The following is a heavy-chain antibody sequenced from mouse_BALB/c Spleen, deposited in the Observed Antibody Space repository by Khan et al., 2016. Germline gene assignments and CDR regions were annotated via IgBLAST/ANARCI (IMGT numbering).Heavy chain of an antibody. D-gene: IGHD1-2*01. J-gene: IGHJ3*01. V-gene: IGHV3-8*02. CDR2: ISHSGDS. CDR1: GDSITSGH. Sequence: EVQLQESGPSLAKPSQTLSLTCSVTGDSITSGHWNWIRKFPGNKFDFMGYISHSGDSYYNPSLKSRISITPATATNQYYLQLNSVTTEDTATYYCATWDYYGSAFAYWGQGTLVTVSA. CDR3: ATWDYYGSAFAY.